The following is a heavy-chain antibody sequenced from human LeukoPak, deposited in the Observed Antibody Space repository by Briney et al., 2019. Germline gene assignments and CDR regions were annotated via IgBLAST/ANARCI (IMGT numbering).Heavy chain of an antibody. J-gene: IGHJ4*02. CDR3: ARQPLYYDGSSKTAPLFDY. Sequence: SETLSLTCTVPGGPISSSSYYWAWIRQPPRKGLVGIGSIYYSGSTSYTPTLKSRVTIYVDTSKDQFSLKLSSVTAADTAVYYCARQPLYYDGSSKTAPLFDYWGQGTLVTVSS. CDR2: IYYSGST. V-gene: IGHV4-39*01. CDR1: GGPISSSSYY. D-gene: IGHD3-22*01.